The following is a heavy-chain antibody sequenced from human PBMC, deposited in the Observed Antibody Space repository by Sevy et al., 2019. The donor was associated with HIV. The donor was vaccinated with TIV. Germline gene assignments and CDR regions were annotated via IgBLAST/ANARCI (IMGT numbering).Heavy chain of an antibody. CDR3: ARASGPTVGAYFDY. V-gene: IGHV1-2*06. D-gene: IGHD3-10*01. J-gene: IGHJ4*02. Sequence: ASVKVSCKASGYTFTAYFLHWVRQAPGQGLEWMGRISPNSGGTNFAQKFQGRVTMTRDTSRNTAYMELTSLKSDDTALYYCARASGPTVGAYFDYWGQGTLVTVSS. CDR2: ISPNSGGT. CDR1: GYTFTAYF.